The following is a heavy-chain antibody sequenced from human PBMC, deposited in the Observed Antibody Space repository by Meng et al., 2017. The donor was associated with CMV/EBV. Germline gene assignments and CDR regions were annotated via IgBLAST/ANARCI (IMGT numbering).Heavy chain of an antibody. CDR3: ARDWGCSSTSCYSEYGWFDP. CDR2: IIPIFGTA. V-gene: IGHV1-69*05. J-gene: IGHJ5*02. Sequence: SVKVSCKASGGTFSSYAISWVRQAPGQGLEWMGGIIPIFGTANYAQKFQGRVTITTDESTSTAYMERSSLRSEDTAVYYCARDWGCSSTSCYSEYGWFDPWGQGTLVTVSS. CDR1: GGTFSSYA. D-gene: IGHD2-2*01.